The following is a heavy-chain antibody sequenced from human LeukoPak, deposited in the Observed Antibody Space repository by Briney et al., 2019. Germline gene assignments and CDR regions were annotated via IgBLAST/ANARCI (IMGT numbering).Heavy chain of an antibody. Sequence: SETLSLTCTVSGYSISTGYYWDWIRPPPGKGLEWIGSIYSSGSTYYNSSLKSRVTISIDTSKNQVSLKMSSVTAADTAVYYCVKSGGYGLIDYWGQGTLVTVSS. CDR3: VKSGGYGLIDY. D-gene: IGHD6-25*01. V-gene: IGHV4-38-2*02. CDR1: GYSISTGYY. J-gene: IGHJ4*01. CDR2: IYSSGST.